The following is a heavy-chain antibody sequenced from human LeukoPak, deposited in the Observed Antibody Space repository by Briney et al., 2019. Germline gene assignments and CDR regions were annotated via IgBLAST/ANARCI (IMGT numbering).Heavy chain of an antibody. Sequence: ASVKVSCKASGGTFSSYAISWVRQAPGQGLEWMGWINPNSGGTNYAQKFQGRVTMTRDTSTSTVYMELSSLRSEDTAVYYCARPKSIVGASHFDYWGQGTLVTVSS. J-gene: IGHJ4*02. CDR2: INPNSGGT. V-gene: IGHV1-8*02. CDR3: ARPKSIVGASHFDY. CDR1: GGTFSSYA. D-gene: IGHD1-26*01.